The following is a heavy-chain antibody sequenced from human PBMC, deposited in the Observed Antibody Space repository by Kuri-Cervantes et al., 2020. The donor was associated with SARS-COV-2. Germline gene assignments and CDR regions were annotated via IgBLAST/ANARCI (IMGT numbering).Heavy chain of an antibody. CDR3: ARVDVGYYYYGMDV. CDR1: GGSISSYY. D-gene: IGHD3-10*02. J-gene: IGHJ6*02. CDR2: IYYSGST. Sequence: SETLSLTCTVSGGSISSYYWSWIRQPPGKGLEWIGYIYYSGSTNYNPSLKSRVTISVDTSKNQFSLKLSSVTAADTAVYYCARVDVGYYYYGMDVWGQGTTVTVSS. V-gene: IGHV4-59*01.